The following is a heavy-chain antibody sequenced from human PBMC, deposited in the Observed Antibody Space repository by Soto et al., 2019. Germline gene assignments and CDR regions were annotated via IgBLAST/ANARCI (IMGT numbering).Heavy chain of an antibody. J-gene: IGHJ4*02. CDR2: ISDSGGST. V-gene: IGHV3-23*01. Sequence: EVQLLESGGGLVQPGGSLRLSCAASGFTFSSYAMNWVRQAPGKGLEWVSVISDSGGSTDYADSVKGRFTISRDNSRNTLYLQMNSLRVEDTAVYYCAKDHDGDSNHFDYWGQGTLVTVSS. CDR3: AKDHDGDSNHFDY. D-gene: IGHD4-17*01. CDR1: GFTFSSYA.